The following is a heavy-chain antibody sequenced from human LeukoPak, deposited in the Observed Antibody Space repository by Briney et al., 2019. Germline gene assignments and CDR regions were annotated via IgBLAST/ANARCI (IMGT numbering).Heavy chain of an antibody. CDR2: INHSGST. D-gene: IGHD2-15*01. CDR1: GGSFSGYY. Sequence: SETLSLTCAVYGGSFSGYYWSWIRQPPGKGLEWIGEINHSGSTNYNPSLKSRVTISVDTSKNQFSLKLSSVTAADTAVYYCARVRVVVVDFDYWGQGTLVTVSS. V-gene: IGHV4-34*01. J-gene: IGHJ4*02. CDR3: ARVRVVVVDFDY.